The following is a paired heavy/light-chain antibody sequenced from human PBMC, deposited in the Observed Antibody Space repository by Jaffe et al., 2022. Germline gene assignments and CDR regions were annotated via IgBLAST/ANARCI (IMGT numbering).Light chain of an antibody. CDR2: EVS. CDR3: CSYAGSSTPSYV. J-gene: IGLJ1*01. V-gene: IGLV2-23*02. CDR1: SSDVGSYNL. Sequence: QSALTQPASVSGSPGQSITISCTGTSSDVGSYNLVSWYQQHPGKAPKLMIYEVSKRPSGVSNRFSGSKSGNTASLTISGLQAEDEADYYCCSYAGSSTPSYVFGTGTKVTVL.
Heavy chain of an antibody. CDR2: ISYDGSNK. Sequence: QVQLVESGGGVVQPGRSLRLSCAASGFTFSSYGMHWVRQAPGKGLEWVAVISYDGSNKYYADSVKGRFTISRDNSKNTLYLQMNSLRAEDTAVYYCANGLPVLEYQLLQDSSFDYWGQGTLVTVSS. V-gene: IGHV3-30*18. D-gene: IGHD2-2*01. CDR1: GFTFSSYG. CDR3: ANGLPVLEYQLLQDSSFDY. J-gene: IGHJ4*02.